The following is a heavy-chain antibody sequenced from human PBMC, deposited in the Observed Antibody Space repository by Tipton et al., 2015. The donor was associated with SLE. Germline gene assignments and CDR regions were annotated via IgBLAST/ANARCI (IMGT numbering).Heavy chain of an antibody. CDR1: GGSIRSGSYY. J-gene: IGHJ4*02. Sequence: TLSLTCTVSGGSIRSGSYYWTWIRQPAGKGLEWIGHIYTSGATNYNPSLKSRVTISADTSKNQFSLKLSSVTAAGTAVYYCARVGSTFDYWGQGTLVTVSS. D-gene: IGHD6-13*01. V-gene: IGHV4-61*09. CDR2: IYTSGAT. CDR3: ARVGSTFDY.